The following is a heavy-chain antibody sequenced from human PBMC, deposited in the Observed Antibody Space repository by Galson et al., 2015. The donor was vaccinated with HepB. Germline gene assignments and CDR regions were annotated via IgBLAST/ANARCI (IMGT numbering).Heavy chain of an antibody. CDR2: ISSSSSYT. D-gene: IGHD3-22*01. CDR1: TFIFRTYY. V-gene: IGHV3-11*05. Sequence: SLRLSCAASTFIFRTYYMSWIRQAPGKGLEWVSYISSSSSYTNYADSVKGRFTISRDNAKNSLYLQMNSLRAEDTAVYYCARDGYYDRTGVDYWGQGTLVTVSS. J-gene: IGHJ4*02. CDR3: ARDGYYDRTGVDY.